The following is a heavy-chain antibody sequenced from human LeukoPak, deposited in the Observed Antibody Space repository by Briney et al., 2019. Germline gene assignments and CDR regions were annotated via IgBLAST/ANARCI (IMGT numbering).Heavy chain of an antibody. D-gene: IGHD3-10*01. CDR2: ISAYNGNT. Sequence: ASVKVSCKASGYTFTSYGISWVRQAPGQGLEWMGWISAYNGNTNYAQKLQGRVTMTTDTSTSTAYMELRSLRSDDTAVYYCAKDGGLYGSGNFGYWGQGTLVTVSS. CDR1: GYTFTSYG. J-gene: IGHJ4*02. CDR3: AKDGGLYGSGNFGY. V-gene: IGHV1-18*01.